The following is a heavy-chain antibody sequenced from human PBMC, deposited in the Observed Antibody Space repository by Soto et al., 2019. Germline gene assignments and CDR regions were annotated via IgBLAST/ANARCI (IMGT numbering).Heavy chain of an antibody. D-gene: IGHD1-26*01. Sequence: EVQLVESGGGLVQPGGSLRLSCAASGFTFSSYDMHWVRQATGKGLEWVSAIGTAGDTYYPGSVKGRFTISRENAKNSRYLQMNSLRAGDTAVYYCARSGSYSSFAYWGQGTLVTVSS. CDR1: GFTFSSYD. CDR3: ARSGSYSSFAY. V-gene: IGHV3-13*04. J-gene: IGHJ4*02. CDR2: IGTAGDT.